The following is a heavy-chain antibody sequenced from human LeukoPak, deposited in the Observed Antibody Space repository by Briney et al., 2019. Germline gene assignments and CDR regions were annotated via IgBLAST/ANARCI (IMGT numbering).Heavy chain of an antibody. D-gene: IGHD6-19*01. V-gene: IGHV1-69*13. CDR1: GGTFSSYA. CDR2: IIPNFGTA. Sequence: SVKVSCKASGGTFSSYAISWVRQAPGQGLEWMGGIIPNFGTANYAQKFQGRVTITADESTSTAYMELSSLRSEDTAVYYCASLVAVAGTEDYWGQGTLVTVSS. CDR3: ASLVAVAGTEDY. J-gene: IGHJ4*02.